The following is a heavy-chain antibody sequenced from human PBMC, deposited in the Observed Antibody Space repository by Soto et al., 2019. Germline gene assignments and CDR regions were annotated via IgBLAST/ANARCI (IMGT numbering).Heavy chain of an antibody. CDR1: GYTFTSYG. Sequence: ASVKVSCKASGYTFTSYGISWVRQAPGQGLEWMGWISAYNGNTNYAQKLQGRVTMTTDTSTSTAYMELSSLRSEDTAVYYCARQPGSNWSNARFFDYWGQGTLVTVSS. D-gene: IGHD1-20*01. V-gene: IGHV1-18*01. CDR2: ISAYNGNT. J-gene: IGHJ4*02. CDR3: ARQPGSNWSNARFFDY.